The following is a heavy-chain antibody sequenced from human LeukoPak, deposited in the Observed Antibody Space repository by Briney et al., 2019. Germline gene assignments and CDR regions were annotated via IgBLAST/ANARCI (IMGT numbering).Heavy chain of an antibody. V-gene: IGHV3-48*03. CDR3: ARGTGYPYYFDY. CDR1: GFTFSSYE. Sequence: PGGSLRLSCAASGFTFSSYEMNWVRQAPGKGLEWVSYISSSDSTTYYADSVKGRFTISRDNAKNSLYLQLNSLRAEDTAVYYCARGTGYPYYFDYWGQGTLVTVSS. D-gene: IGHD3/OR15-3a*01. J-gene: IGHJ4*02. CDR2: ISSSDSTT.